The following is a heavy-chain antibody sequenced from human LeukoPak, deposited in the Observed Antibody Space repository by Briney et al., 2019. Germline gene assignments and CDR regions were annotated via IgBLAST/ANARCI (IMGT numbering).Heavy chain of an antibody. J-gene: IGHJ6*03. CDR3: ARASGASSSWYLGLYYYYYMDV. Sequence: GGSLRLSCAGSGFTFNTYSMNWVRQAPGKGLEWVSSISSSSSYIYYADSVKGRFTISRDNAKNSLYLQMNSLRAEDTAVYYCARASGASSSWYLGLYYYYYMDVWGKGTTVTVSS. V-gene: IGHV3-21*01. CDR2: ISSSSSYI. CDR1: GFTFNTYS. D-gene: IGHD6-13*01.